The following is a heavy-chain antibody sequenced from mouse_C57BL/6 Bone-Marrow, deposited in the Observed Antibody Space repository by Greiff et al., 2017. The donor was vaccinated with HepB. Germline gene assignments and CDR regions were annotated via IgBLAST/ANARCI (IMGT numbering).Heavy chain of an antibody. CDR3: ARQTGPDYYAMDY. CDR2: ISNGGGST. CDR1: GFTFSDYY. V-gene: IGHV5-12*01. J-gene: IGHJ4*01. Sequence: EVKLVESGGGLVQPGGSLKLSCAASGFTFSDYYMYWVRQTPEKRLEWVAYISNGGGSTYYPDTVKGRFTISRDNAKNTLYLQMSRLKSEDTAMYYCARQTGPDYYAMDYWGQGTSVTVSS. D-gene: IGHD4-1*01.